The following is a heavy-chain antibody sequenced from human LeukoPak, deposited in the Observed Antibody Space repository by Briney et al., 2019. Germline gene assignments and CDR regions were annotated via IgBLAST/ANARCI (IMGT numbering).Heavy chain of an antibody. CDR1: GFTFSNYW. V-gene: IGHV3-7*01. Sequence: PGGSLRLSCAASGFTFSNYWMSWVRQAPGKGLEWVANIKDDGSEKYYVDSVKGRFTISRDNAKNSLYLQMNCLRDEDTAMYYCARTIRGYWGQGTLVTVSS. CDR3: ARTIRGY. J-gene: IGHJ4*02. CDR2: IKDDGSEK. D-gene: IGHD3-10*01.